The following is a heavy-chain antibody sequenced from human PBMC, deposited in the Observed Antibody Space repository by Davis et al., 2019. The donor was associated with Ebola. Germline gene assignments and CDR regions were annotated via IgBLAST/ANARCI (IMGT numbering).Heavy chain of an antibody. V-gene: IGHV1-69*06. CDR2: IIPIFGTA. CDR3: ATDLRAMVQGVTYYYYGMDV. D-gene: IGHD3-10*01. CDR1: GGTFSSYA. Sequence: SVKVSCKASGGTFSSYAISWVRQAPGQGLEWMGGIIPIFGTANYAQKFQGRVTITADKSTSTAYMELSSLRSEDTAVYYCATDLRAMVQGVTYYYYGMDVWGQGTTVTVSS. J-gene: IGHJ6*02.